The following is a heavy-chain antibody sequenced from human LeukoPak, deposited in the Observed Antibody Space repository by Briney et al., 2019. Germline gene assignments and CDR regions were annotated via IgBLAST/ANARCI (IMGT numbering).Heavy chain of an antibody. V-gene: IGHV4-4*07. D-gene: IGHD6-13*01. Sequence: SETLSLTCSVSDGYISNYYLSWIRQPAGKRLEWIGRIHSSGSTSYNPSLKSRVTMSIDTSQSQFSLKLSSVTAADTAVYFCVREKLYVSSWGFQHWGQGALVSVSS. CDR3: VREKLYVSSWGFQH. J-gene: IGHJ1*01. CDR1: DGYISNYY. CDR2: IHSSGST.